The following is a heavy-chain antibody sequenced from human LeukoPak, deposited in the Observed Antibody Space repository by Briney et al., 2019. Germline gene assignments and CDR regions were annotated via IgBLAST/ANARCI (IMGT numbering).Heavy chain of an antibody. CDR1: GGSFSGYY. CDR3: ASLHYCSSTSCYSQGAFDI. CDR2: INHSGST. J-gene: IGHJ3*02. D-gene: IGHD2-2*01. Sequence: SETLSLTCAVYGGSFSGYYWSWIRQPPGKGLEWIGEINHSGSTNYNPSLKSRATISVDTSKNQFSLKLSSVTAADTAVYYCASLHYCSSTSCYSQGAFDIWGQGTMVTVSS. V-gene: IGHV4-34*01.